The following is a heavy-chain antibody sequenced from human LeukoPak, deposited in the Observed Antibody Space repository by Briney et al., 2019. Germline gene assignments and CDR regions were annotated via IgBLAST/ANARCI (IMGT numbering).Heavy chain of an antibody. CDR2: IIDNSAYK. D-gene: IGHD6-13*01. Sequence: GGSLTLSCTGSGFTFRSSSMNWVRQAPGKGLEWVSSIIDNSAYKYYADSVRGRFTISRDNAKNSVYLQMNSLTAKDTAVYYCGRQAAITSSWIFDYWGQGTVVTVSS. CDR3: GRQAAITSSWIFDY. V-gene: IGHV3-21*01. J-gene: IGHJ4*02. CDR1: GFTFRSSS.